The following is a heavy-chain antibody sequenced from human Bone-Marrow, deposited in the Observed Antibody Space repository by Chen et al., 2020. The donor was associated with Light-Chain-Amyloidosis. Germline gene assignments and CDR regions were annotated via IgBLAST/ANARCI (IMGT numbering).Heavy chain of an antibody. CDR1: GYTFPNYW. D-gene: IGHD5-12*01. CDR2: IYPDDSDA. CDR3: ARRGDGYNFDY. Sequence: EVQLEQSGPEVKKPGESLKISCKGSGYTFPNYWIGWVRQMPGKGLGLMGVIYPDDSDARYSPSFEGQVTISADKSITTAYLQWRSLKASDTAMYYCARRGDGYNFDYWGQGTLVTVSS. J-gene: IGHJ4*02. V-gene: IGHV5-51*01.